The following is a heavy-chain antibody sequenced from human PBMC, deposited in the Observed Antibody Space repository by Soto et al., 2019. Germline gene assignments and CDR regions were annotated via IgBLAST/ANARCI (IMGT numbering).Heavy chain of an antibody. D-gene: IGHD2-21*01. Sequence: GGSLRLSCAASGFTFNRYGMSWVRQAPGKGLEWVSVISGSGGSTYYADSVKGRFTVSRDNSKNTLYLQMNSLRAEDTAVYYCARRGDYYFDYWGQGTLVTVSS. CDR1: GFTFNRYG. J-gene: IGHJ4*02. CDR2: ISGSGGST. CDR3: ARRGDYYFDY. V-gene: IGHV3-23*01.